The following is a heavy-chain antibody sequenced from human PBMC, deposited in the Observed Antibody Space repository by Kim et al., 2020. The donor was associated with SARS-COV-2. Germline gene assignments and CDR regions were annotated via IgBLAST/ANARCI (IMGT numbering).Heavy chain of an antibody. CDR3: ASDWSIAARNYYGMDV. D-gene: IGHD6-6*01. Sequence: DSVKGRFTISRDNSKNTLYLQMNSLRAEDTAVYYCASDWSIAARNYYGMDVWGQGTTVTVSS. J-gene: IGHJ6*02. V-gene: IGHV3-30*01.